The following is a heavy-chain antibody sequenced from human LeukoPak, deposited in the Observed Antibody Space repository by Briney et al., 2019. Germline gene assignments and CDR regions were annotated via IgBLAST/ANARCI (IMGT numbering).Heavy chain of an antibody. CDR1: GYTFTSYF. CDR2: INPSGGST. CDR3: ARTAGRTFDY. D-gene: IGHD6-6*01. V-gene: IGHV1-46*01. J-gene: IGHJ4*02. Sequence: ASVTVSFMASGYTFTSYFMHWVRQAPGQGLEWMGIINPSGGSTSYAQKFQGRVTMTRDTSTSTVYMELSSLRSEDTAVYYCARTAGRTFDYWGQGTLVTVSS.